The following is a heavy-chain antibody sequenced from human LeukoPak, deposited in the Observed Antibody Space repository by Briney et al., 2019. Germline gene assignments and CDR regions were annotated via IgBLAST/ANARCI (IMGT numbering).Heavy chain of an antibody. Sequence: SETLSLTCTVSGASISSGGYFWGWIRQHPWKGLEWMGYFFYSGSTYYNPSLKSRVTISVDTSKNQISLKLSSVTAADTAVYYCARAPGSAYNAYYFDYWGQGTLVTVSS. CDR3: ARAPGSAYNAYYFDY. V-gene: IGHV4-31*03. CDR2: FFYSGST. CDR1: GASISSGGYF. D-gene: IGHD1-1*01. J-gene: IGHJ4*02.